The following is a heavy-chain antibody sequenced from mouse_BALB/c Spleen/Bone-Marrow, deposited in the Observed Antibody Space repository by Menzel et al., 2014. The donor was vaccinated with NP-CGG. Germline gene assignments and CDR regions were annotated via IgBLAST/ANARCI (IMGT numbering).Heavy chain of an antibody. J-gene: IGHJ2*01. CDR1: GYSITSGYS. V-gene: IGHV3-1*02. CDR2: IHNSGVT. CDR3: ARLDGSKGFDY. Sequence: EVKLQESGPDLVKPSQSLSLTCTVTGYSITSGYSWHWIQQFPGNKQEWMAYIHNSGVTNFNPSLKSRISTSRDTSKNQFFLQLNSVTTEDTATYYCARLDGSKGFDYWGQGTTLTVSS. D-gene: IGHD1-1*01.